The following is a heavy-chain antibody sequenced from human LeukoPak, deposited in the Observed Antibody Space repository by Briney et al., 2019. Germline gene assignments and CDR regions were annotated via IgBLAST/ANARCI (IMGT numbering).Heavy chain of an antibody. CDR1: GFTFGNYA. D-gene: IGHD6-19*01. Sequence: PGGSLRLSCAASGFTFGNYAMTWVRQAPGKGLEWVSSINGSGDSTFYADSVKGRFTISRVNSNNTLFLQMNSLRADDTAVYYCANRGNGWYNLDSWGQGTLVTVSS. CDR3: ANRGNGWYNLDS. CDR2: INGSGDST. J-gene: IGHJ4*02. V-gene: IGHV3-23*01.